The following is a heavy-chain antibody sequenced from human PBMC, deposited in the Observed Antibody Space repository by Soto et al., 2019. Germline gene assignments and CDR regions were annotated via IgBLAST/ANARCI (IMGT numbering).Heavy chain of an antibody. CDR1: GFTFSSYG. Sequence: QVQLVESGGGVVQPGRSLRLSCAASGFTFSSYGMHWVRQAPGKGLEWVAVIWYDGSNKYYAVSVKGRFTISRDNPKNTLYLQMNSLRAEDTAVYYCARSGEWLRLGWFDPWGQGTLVTVSS. J-gene: IGHJ5*02. CDR3: ARSGEWLRLGWFDP. V-gene: IGHV3-33*01. D-gene: IGHD6-19*01. CDR2: IWYDGSNK.